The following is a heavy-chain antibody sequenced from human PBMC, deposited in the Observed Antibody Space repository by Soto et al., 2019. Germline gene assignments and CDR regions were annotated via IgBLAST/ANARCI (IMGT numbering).Heavy chain of an antibody. Sequence: SETLSLTCAVSGYSISGGYYWGWIRQPPGKGLEWIGSIYHTGSTYQNPSLRSRVAISVDTSKNQFSLKLTSVTSADTAVYYCAKALDGYNYNFDYWGQGTLVTVSS. D-gene: IGHD5-12*01. CDR3: AKALDGYNYNFDY. J-gene: IGHJ4*02. V-gene: IGHV4-38-2*01. CDR2: IYHTGST. CDR1: GYSISGGYY.